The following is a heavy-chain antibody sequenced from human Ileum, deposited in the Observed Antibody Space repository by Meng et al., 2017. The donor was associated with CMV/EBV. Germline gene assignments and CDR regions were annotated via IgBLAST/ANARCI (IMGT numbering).Heavy chain of an antibody. Sequence: VRVQGLGRQLVSPSRILALTCNVASEQFNGGSYYWSWIRQPAGKGLECIGRIHRSGMTNYNPSLKSRVTISVDTSKIQFSLNLSSMTAADTAVYYCATRRRDGGSGEGSFDLWGRGTLVTVSS. D-gene: IGHD7-27*01. CDR3: ATRRRDGGSGEGSFDL. J-gene: IGHJ2*01. CDR1: SEQFNGGSYY. V-gene: IGHV4-61*02. CDR2: IHRSGMT.